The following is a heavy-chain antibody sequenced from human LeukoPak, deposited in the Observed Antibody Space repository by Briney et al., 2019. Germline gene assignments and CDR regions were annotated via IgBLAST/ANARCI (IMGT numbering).Heavy chain of an antibody. CDR3: TGDAPAGGKLDN. D-gene: IGHD4-23*01. CDR2: INPDASEV. J-gene: IGHJ4*02. Sequence: PGGSLRLSCVASGFTFSYSWMNWVRQAPGKGLEWVALINPDASEVWYLDSVNGRFTLSRDNAKRSLYLQMNSLRADDTAVYYCTGDAPAGGKLDNWGQGTLVTVSS. CDR1: GFTFSYSW. V-gene: IGHV3-7*01.